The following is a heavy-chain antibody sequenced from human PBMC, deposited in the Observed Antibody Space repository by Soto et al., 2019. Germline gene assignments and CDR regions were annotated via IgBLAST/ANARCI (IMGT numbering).Heavy chain of an antibody. CDR2: IYYSGST. Sequence: QVQLQESGPGLVKPSQTLSLTCTVSGGSISSGGYYWRWIRQHPGKGLEWIGYIYYSGSTYYNPSLKSRVTIAVDTSKNQFSLKLSSVTAADTAVYYCASRLGYCSSTSCPNGDDAFDIWGQGTMVTVSS. V-gene: IGHV4-31*03. CDR1: GGSISSGGYY. CDR3: ASRLGYCSSTSCPNGDDAFDI. D-gene: IGHD2-2*01. J-gene: IGHJ3*02.